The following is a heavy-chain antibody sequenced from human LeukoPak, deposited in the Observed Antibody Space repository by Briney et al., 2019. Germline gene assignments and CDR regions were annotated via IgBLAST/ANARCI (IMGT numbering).Heavy chain of an antibody. CDR2: ISNSGFST. J-gene: IGHJ6*02. Sequence: GGSLRLSCAASGFTFSDYAMSWVRQAPGKGLECVSAISNSGFSTYYADSVKGRFAISRDNSKNTLDLQMNSLRAEDTAVYYCATSAALTRYYGMDVWGQGTTVTVSS. CDR3: ATSAALTRYYGMDV. V-gene: IGHV3-23*01. CDR1: GFTFSDYA. D-gene: IGHD2-2*01.